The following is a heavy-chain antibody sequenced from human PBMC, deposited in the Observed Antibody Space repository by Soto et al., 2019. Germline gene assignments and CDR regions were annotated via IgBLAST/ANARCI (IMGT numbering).Heavy chain of an antibody. Sequence: PGGSLRLSCSASAFTFRSYCMNWVRQALDNRLLGAPSINCNSRYIYYAVSVKGRFTIPRDNAKNSLYLQMNSLRAEDTAVYYCARLHFEYSSTGVFDYWGQGTLVTVSS. D-gene: IGHD6-6*01. CDR2: INCNSRYI. J-gene: IGHJ4*02. CDR1: AFTFRSYC. V-gene: IGHV3-21*01. CDR3: ARLHFEYSSTGVFDY.